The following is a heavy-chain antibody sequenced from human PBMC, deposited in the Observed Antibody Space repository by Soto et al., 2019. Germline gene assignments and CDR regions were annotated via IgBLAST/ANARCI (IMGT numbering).Heavy chain of an antibody. J-gene: IGHJ6*02. CDR3: ARGFYGSGSYPYYYYYGMDV. D-gene: IGHD3-10*01. Sequence: ASVKVSCKASGGTFSSYAISWVRQAPGQGLEWMGGIIPIFGTANYAQKFQGRVTITADESTSTAYMELSSLRSEDTAVYYCARGFYGSGSYPYYYYYGMDVWGQGTTVTVSS. V-gene: IGHV1-69*13. CDR1: GGTFSSYA. CDR2: IIPIFGTA.